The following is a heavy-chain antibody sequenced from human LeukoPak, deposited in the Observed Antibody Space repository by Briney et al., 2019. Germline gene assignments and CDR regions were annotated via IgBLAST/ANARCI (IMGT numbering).Heavy chain of an antibody. CDR3: EGGRDNVYDY. J-gene: IGHJ4*02. CDR1: GGSISSSSYY. D-gene: IGHD2-21*02. Sequence: LSLTCTVSGGSISSSSYYMGWIRQAPGKGLEWVSYIDMSATTIYYADSVKGRFTISRDNAKNSLYLQMNSLRAEDTAVYYCEGGRDNVYDYWGQGTLVTVSS. V-gene: IGHV3-11*04. CDR2: IDMSATTI.